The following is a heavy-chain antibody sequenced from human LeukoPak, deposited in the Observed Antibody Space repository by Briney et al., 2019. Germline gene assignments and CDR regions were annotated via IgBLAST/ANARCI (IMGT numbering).Heavy chain of an antibody. Sequence: GGSLRLSCAASGFTFSSYSMNWVRQAPGKGLEWVSSISSSSSYIYYADSVKGRFTISRDNAKNSLYLQMNSLRAEDTAVYYCARGTTPINNSPNHSPYWGQGILVTVSS. J-gene: IGHJ4*02. D-gene: IGHD1/OR15-1a*01. CDR1: GFTFSSYS. CDR3: ARGTTPINNSPNHSPY. CDR2: ISSSSSYI. V-gene: IGHV3-21*01.